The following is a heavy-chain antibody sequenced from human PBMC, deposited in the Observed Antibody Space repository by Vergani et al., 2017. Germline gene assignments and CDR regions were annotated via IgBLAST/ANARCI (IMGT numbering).Heavy chain of an antibody. V-gene: IGHV5-51*01. CDR1: GYTFTDYW. CDR2: VYARDSIT. CDR3: ARSGDFWSGYSGTDC. Sequence: EVLLVQSGAEVKKPGESLKISCEGSGYTFTDYWVGWVRQKPGKGLEWMGVVYARDSITRYSLSFEGQVTISADKSINTAYLQWSSLKASDTAMYYCARSGDFWSGYSGTDCWGQGTLVTVSS. J-gene: IGHJ4*02. D-gene: IGHD3-3*01.